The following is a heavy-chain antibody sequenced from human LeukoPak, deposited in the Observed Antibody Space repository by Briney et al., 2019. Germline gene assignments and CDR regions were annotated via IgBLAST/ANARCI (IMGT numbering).Heavy chain of an antibody. CDR2: FYTSGST. CDR3: ARGPGGVINHAFDI. J-gene: IGHJ3*02. Sequence: SETLSLTCTVSGGSISSGSYHWSWIRQPAGMGLEWIGRFYTSGSTDYNPSLKSRVTISVDTSKNQFSLNLSSVTAADTAVYYCARGPGGVINHAFDIWGQGTMVTVSS. D-gene: IGHD3-10*01. V-gene: IGHV4-61*02. CDR1: GGSISSGSYH.